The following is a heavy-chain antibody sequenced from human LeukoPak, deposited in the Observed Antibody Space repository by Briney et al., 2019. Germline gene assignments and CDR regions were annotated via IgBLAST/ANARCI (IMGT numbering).Heavy chain of an antibody. CDR1: GYTFTGYY. D-gene: IGHD5/OR15-5a*01. Sequence: ASVKVSCKASGYTFTGYYMHWVRQAPGKGLEWMGGFDPEDGETIYAQKFQGRVTMTEDTSTDTAYMELSSLRSEDTAVYYCATYIVSSKGKNWFDPWGQGTLVTVSS. J-gene: IGHJ5*02. CDR2: FDPEDGET. CDR3: ATYIVSSKGKNWFDP. V-gene: IGHV1-24*01.